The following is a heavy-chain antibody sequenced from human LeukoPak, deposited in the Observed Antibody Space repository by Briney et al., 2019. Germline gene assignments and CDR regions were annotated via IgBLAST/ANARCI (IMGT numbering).Heavy chain of an antibody. CDR1: GFTFSDYY. Sequence: TPGGSLRLSCAASGFTFSDYYMSWIRQAPGKGLEWVSYISSSGSTIYYADSVKGRFTISRDNAKNSLYLQMNSLRAEDTAVYYCAKGRDYYHSSGTGDYWGQGTLVTVSS. D-gene: IGHD3-22*01. J-gene: IGHJ4*02. CDR3: AKGRDYYHSSGTGDY. V-gene: IGHV3-11*01. CDR2: ISSSGSTI.